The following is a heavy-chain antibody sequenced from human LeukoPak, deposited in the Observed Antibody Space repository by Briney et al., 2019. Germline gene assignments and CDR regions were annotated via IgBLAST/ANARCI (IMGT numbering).Heavy chain of an antibody. V-gene: IGHV1-2*06. CDR1: GYTLTAYY. CDR2: INPNSGGT. D-gene: IGHD3-22*01. J-gene: IGHJ3*02. Sequence: ASVKVSCKASGYTLTAYYLHWVRQAPGQGLEWMGRINPNSGGTTYAHKFQGRVTMTRDTSIGTAYMELSILRSDDTAVYYCARPYYESSGLYVDAFDIWGQGTMVTVSS. CDR3: ARPYYESSGLYVDAFDI.